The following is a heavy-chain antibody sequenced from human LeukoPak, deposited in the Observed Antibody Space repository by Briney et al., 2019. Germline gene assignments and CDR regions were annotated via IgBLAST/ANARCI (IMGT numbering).Heavy chain of an antibody. CDR2: IYSSGST. J-gene: IGHJ6*02. Sequence: GGSLRLSCAASGFTVSSNYMSWVRQAPGKGLEWVSVIYSSGSTYYADSVKGRFTISRDNSKNTLYLQMNSLRAEDTAVYYCARLNSLYYYYYGMDVWGQGTTVTVSS. CDR1: GFTVSSNY. D-gene: IGHD4-23*01. CDR3: ARLNSLYYYYYGMDV. V-gene: IGHV3-66*04.